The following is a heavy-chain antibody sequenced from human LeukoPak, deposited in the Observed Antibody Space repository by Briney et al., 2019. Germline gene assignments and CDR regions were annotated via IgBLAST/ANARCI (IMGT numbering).Heavy chain of an antibody. CDR1: GYSFTSYW. J-gene: IGHJ4*02. CDR3: ARSEGYCSGGSCYGGYYFDY. Sequence: GESLKISCKGSGYSFTSYWIGWVRQMPGKGLEWMGIIYPGDSDTRYSPSFQGQVTISADKSISTAYLQWSSLKASDTAMYYCARSEGYCSGGSCYGGYYFDYWGQGTLVIVSS. D-gene: IGHD2-15*01. V-gene: IGHV5-51*01. CDR2: IYPGDSDT.